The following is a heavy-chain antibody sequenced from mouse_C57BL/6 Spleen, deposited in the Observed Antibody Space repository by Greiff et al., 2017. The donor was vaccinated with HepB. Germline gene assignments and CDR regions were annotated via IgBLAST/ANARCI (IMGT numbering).Heavy chain of an antibody. D-gene: IGHD1-1*01. V-gene: IGHV5-16*01. Sequence: EVQLVESEGGLVQPGSSMKLSCTASGFTFSDYYMAWVRQVPEKGLEWVANINYDGSSTYYLDSLKSRFIISRDNAKNILYLQMSSLKSEDTATYYCARVHYGSSPYWYFDVWGTGTTVTVSS. J-gene: IGHJ1*03. CDR3: ARVHYGSSPYWYFDV. CDR1: GFTFSDYY. CDR2: INYDGSST.